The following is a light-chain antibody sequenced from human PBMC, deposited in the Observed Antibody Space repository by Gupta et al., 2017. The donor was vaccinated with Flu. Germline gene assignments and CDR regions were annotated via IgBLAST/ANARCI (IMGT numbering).Light chain of an antibody. Sequence: VTISCSGSESNIGSNDVYWYHHLPAAAPNLLIYKNNERPSGVPDRISGSNSGTSAALAISGLQSDDEADYYCEAWEDSRSGPVAFGGGTKLTVL. J-gene: IGLJ2*01. CDR1: ESNIGSND. CDR3: EAWEDSRSGPVA. CDR2: KNN. V-gene: IGLV1-47*01.